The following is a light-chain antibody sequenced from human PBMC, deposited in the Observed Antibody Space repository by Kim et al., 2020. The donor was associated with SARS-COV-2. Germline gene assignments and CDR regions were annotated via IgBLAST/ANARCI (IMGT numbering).Light chain of an antibody. CDR2: GAS. CDR3: PPYNNWPYT. J-gene: IGKJ2*01. Sequence: VSPGERPPLSWGACQSVSRDLAGYQQKPGQAPRLLIYGASTRATGIPARFRGRGSGTVFALTIKSLQSEDFAVYYLPPYNNWPYTFGQETTR. CDR1: QSVSRD. V-gene: IGKV3-15*01.